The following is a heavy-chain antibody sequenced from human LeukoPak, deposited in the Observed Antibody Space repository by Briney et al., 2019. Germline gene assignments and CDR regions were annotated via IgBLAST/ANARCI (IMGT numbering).Heavy chain of an antibody. CDR1: GFTFSSYG. CDR2: ISYDGSNK. Sequence: GRSLRLSCAASGFTFSSYGMHWVRQAPGKGLEWVAVISYDGSNKYYADSVKGRFTISRDNSKNTLYLQMNSLRAEDTAVYYCARDRMVGYYHYGMDVWGQGTTVSVSS. CDR3: ARDRMVGYYHYGMDV. V-gene: IGHV3-30*03. J-gene: IGHJ6*02. D-gene: IGHD2-8*01.